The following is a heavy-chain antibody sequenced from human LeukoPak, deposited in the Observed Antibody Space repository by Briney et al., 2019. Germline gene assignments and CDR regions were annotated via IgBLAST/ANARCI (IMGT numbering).Heavy chain of an antibody. D-gene: IGHD2-2*01. CDR3: ARVMGRYCSSTSCYVDY. CDR2: ISYDGSNK. Sequence: GGSLRLSCAASGFTFSSYAMHWVRQAPGKGLEWVAVISYDGSNKYYADSVKGRFTISRDNSKNTLYLQMNSLRAEDTAVYYCARVMGRYCSSTSCYVDYWGQGTLVTVSS. CDR1: GFTFSSYA. J-gene: IGHJ4*02. V-gene: IGHV3-30*04.